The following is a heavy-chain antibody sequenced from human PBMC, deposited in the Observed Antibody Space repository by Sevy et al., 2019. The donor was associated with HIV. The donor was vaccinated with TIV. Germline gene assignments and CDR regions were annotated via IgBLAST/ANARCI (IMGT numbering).Heavy chain of an antibody. CDR2: INPSDGNR. Sequence: ASVKVSCKTSGYTFTDYGIGWVRQAPGQGLEWVSWINPSDGNRNYAQRLQGRVTMTTDTSTSTAYRELWSLRSDDTAIYYCARYVTGNYYVDYWGQGTLVNVSS. D-gene: IGHD1-26*01. CDR3: ARYVTGNYYVDY. CDR1: GYTFTDYG. J-gene: IGHJ4*02. V-gene: IGHV1-18*01.